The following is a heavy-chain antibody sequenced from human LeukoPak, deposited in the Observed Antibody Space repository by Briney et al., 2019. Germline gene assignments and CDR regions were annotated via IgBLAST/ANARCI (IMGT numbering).Heavy chain of an antibody. CDR2: IKQDGSEK. Sequence: GGSLRLSCAASGFTFSSYWRSWVRQAPGKGLEWVANIKQDGSEKYYVDSVKGRFTISRDNAKNSLYLQMNSLRAEDTAVYYCARAGYFDWLLYGYFDYWGQGTLVTVSS. J-gene: IGHJ4*02. D-gene: IGHD3-9*01. CDR3: ARAGYFDWLLYGYFDY. V-gene: IGHV3-7*01. CDR1: GFTFSSYW.